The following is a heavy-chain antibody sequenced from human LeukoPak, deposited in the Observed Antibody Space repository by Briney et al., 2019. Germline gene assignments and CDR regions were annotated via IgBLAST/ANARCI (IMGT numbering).Heavy chain of an antibody. CDR3: ARLGAWRRLSGSTTYYFDY. D-gene: IGHD1-26*01. Sequence: ASETLSLTCTVSGGSISSYYWSWIRQPPGKGLEWIGYIYYSGSTNYNPSLKSRVTISVDTSKNQFSLKLSSVTAADTAVYYCARLGAWRRLSGSTTYYFDYWGQGTLVTVSS. CDR2: IYYSGST. V-gene: IGHV4-59*01. J-gene: IGHJ4*02. CDR1: GGSISSYY.